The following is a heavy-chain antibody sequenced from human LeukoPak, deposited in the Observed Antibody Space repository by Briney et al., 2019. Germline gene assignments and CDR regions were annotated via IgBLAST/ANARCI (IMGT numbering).Heavy chain of an antibody. CDR2: ISGSGGGT. V-gene: IGHV3-23*01. CDR3: AKEASIWLTAVDNFMVV. CDR1: GFTFSSYA. D-gene: IGHD5-18*01. Sequence: GGSLRLSCAASGFTFSSYAMSWVRQAPGKRLEWVSAISGSGGGTYYADSVKGRFTISRDNSKNTLYLQMNSLRAEDTAVYYCAKEASIWLTAVDNFMVVWGKGATVTLSS. J-gene: IGHJ6*03.